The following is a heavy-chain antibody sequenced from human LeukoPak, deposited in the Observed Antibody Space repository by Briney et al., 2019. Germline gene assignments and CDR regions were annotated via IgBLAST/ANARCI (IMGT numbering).Heavy chain of an antibody. CDR3: ARVRLRVTRFDAFDI. V-gene: IGHV1-18*01. Sequence: ASVKVSCKASGYTVTRYGISWVQQAPGQELEWMGWICVYNGNTNYAQKLQGRVTMTTDTSTSTADTELRSLRSDDTAVYYCARVRLRVTRFDAFDIWGQGTMVTVSS. CDR2: ICVYNGNT. J-gene: IGHJ3*02. D-gene: IGHD2-21*02. CDR1: GYTVTRYG.